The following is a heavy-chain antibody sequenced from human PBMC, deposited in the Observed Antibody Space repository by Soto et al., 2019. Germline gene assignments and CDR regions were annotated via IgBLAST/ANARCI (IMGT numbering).Heavy chain of an antibody. CDR2: IKSKADGGTT. CDR3: NTDSYINMPIVRFEY. D-gene: IGHD2-2*01. J-gene: IGHJ4*01. Sequence: GGSLRLSCSASGFIFSNAWINWVRQAPGKGLEWVGRIKSKADGGTTDFAAPVKGRFAISRDDSMNMMYMQMSSLRTEDTAVYYCNTDSYINMPIVRFEYWGHGTLVTVSS. V-gene: IGHV3-15*07. CDR1: GFIFSNAW.